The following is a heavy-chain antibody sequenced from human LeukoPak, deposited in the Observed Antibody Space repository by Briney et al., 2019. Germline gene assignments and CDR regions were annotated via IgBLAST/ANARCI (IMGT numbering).Heavy chain of an antibody. D-gene: IGHD4-4*01. J-gene: IGHJ4*02. CDR2: ISGSGGST. CDR1: GFTFSSYA. V-gene: IGHV3-23*01. CDR3: AKGPGDDYSNSYFDY. Sequence: GGSLRLSCAASGFTFSSYAMSWVRQAPGKGLEWVSAISGSGGSTYYADSVKGRFTISRGNSKNTLYLQMNSLRAEDTAVYYCAKGPGDDYSNSYFDYWGQGTLVTVSS.